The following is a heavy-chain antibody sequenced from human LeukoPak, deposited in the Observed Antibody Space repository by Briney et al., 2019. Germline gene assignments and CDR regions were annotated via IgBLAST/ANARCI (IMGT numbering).Heavy chain of an antibody. Sequence: GGSLRLSCAASGFTFRDYYMSWIRRAPGKGLEWISYISSSAGTIHYVDSVKGRFTISRDNAKNSPYLQMDSLRVEDTAVYYCATSVTRRRLDWFIDLWGRGTLVSVSS. J-gene: IGHJ2*01. V-gene: IGHV3-11*04. CDR2: ISSSAGTI. D-gene: IGHD4-17*01. CDR3: ATSVTRRRLDWFIDL. CDR1: GFTFRDYY.